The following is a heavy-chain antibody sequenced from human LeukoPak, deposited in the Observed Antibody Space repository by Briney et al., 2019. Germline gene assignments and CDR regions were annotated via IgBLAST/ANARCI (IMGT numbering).Heavy chain of an antibody. Sequence: SVKVSCKAPGGTFDSYGISWVRQAPGQGLEWMGGVIPMFGPAKYAPKFQCRATMTTDASTSTAYMVLNSLRAEDTAVYYCARGASGSYHIFDYWGQGTLVTVSS. D-gene: IGHD1-26*01. V-gene: IGHV1-69*05. CDR1: GGTFDSYG. CDR2: VIPMFGPA. J-gene: IGHJ4*02. CDR3: ARGASGSYHIFDY.